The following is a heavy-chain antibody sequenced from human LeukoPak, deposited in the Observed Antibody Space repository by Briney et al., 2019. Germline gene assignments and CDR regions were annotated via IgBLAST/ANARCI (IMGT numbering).Heavy chain of an antibody. V-gene: IGHV4-4*07. Sequence: SETLSLTCTVSTVSISSFYWSWIRQPAGKGLEWIGRIYTSGSTNYKPSLRSRVTMSVDMSKSQFSLKLSSVTAADTAVYYCAREIKEDYFDYWGQGTLVTVSS. CDR3: AREIKEDYFDY. CDR1: TVSISSFY. CDR2: IYTSGST. J-gene: IGHJ4*02.